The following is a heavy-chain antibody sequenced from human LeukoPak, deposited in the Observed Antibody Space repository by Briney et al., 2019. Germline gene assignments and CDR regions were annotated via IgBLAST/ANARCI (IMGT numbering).Heavy chain of an antibody. J-gene: IGHJ4*02. CDR1: GYTFTSYD. V-gene: IGHV1-8*01. CDR3: AVRPDSPTGTDY. D-gene: IGHD4-17*01. Sequence: ASVKVSCKASGYTFTSYDIHWVRQAAGHGLEWMGWMNPNSGHAGHAQKFEARVTMTRDTSMSTAYMELSGLTSEDTAVYYCAVRPDSPTGTDYWGQGTLVTVSS. CDR2: MNPNSGHA.